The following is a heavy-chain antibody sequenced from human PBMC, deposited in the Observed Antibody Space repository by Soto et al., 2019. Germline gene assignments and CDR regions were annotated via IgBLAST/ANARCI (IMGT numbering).Heavy chain of an antibody. J-gene: IGHJ5*02. V-gene: IGHV4-30-2*01. Sequence: SETLSLTCAVSGDSITSGDFSWSWVRQPPGKGLEWIGYIYHSGTTFYNPSVKSRVSMSVDRSKNQFSLRLTSVTAAYTALYYCARGLGYCSTTTCSEDWFDPWGPGTLVTVSS. D-gene: IGHD2-2*01. CDR3: ARGLGYCSTTTCSEDWFDP. CDR1: GDSITSGDFS. CDR2: IYHSGTT.